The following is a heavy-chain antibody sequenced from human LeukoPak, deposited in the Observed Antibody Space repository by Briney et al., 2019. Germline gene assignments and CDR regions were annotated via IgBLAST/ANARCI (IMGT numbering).Heavy chain of an antibody. V-gene: IGHV4-39*01. D-gene: IGHD6-13*01. CDR2: IYYSGST. Sequence: SETLSLTCTVSGGSISSSSEYWGWVRQPPGEGLGWVESIYYSGSTYYNPSLKSRVTISVDTSKNQFPLKLSSVTAADTAVYYRARISHIAAAAYYYYGMDVWGQGTTVTVSS. CDR1: GGSISSSSEY. J-gene: IGHJ6*02. CDR3: ARISHIAAAAYYYYGMDV.